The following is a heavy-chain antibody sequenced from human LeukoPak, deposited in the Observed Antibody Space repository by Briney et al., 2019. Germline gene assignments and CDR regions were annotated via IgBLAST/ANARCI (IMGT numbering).Heavy chain of an antibody. V-gene: IGHV4-34*01. CDR1: GGSFSDFH. D-gene: IGHD3-9*01. Sequence: SETLSLTCAVYGGSFSDFHWSWIRQSPGKGLEWIGEINHSGSTNYNPSLKSRVTISVDTSKKQFSLKLSSVTAADTAVYYCARGSGRYDILTGHTVNYFDPWGQGTLVTVSS. CDR3: ARGSGRYDILTGHTVNYFDP. J-gene: IGHJ5*02. CDR2: INHSGST.